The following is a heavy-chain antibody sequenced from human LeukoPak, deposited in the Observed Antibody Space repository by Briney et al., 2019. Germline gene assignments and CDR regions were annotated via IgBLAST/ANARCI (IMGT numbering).Heavy chain of an antibody. J-gene: IGHJ4*02. D-gene: IGHD6-19*01. CDR2: IYYSGST. CDR1: GGSISSSSYY. CDR3: ARVGGFLSGWHFDY. V-gene: IGHV4-39*07. Sequence: SETLSLTCTVSGGSISSSSYYWGWIRQPPGKGLEWIGSIYYSGSTYYNPSLKSRATISVDTSKNQFSLKLSSVTAADTAVYYCARVGGFLSGWHFDYWGQGTLVTVSS.